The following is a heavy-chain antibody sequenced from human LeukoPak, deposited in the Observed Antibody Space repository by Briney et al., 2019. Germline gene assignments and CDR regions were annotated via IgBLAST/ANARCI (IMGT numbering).Heavy chain of an antibody. CDR1: SDSIFTSNW. J-gene: IGHJ5*02. V-gene: IGHV4-4*02. Sequence: SETLSLTCTVSSDSIFTSNWWSWVRQPPGKGLEWIGQIFHSGSTNYNPSLKSRVTISLDTSKNQFSLKLSSVTAADTAVYYCAKHLRRRFFSKTLGFDPWGQGTLVTVSP. CDR2: IFHSGST. CDR3: AKHLRRRFFSKTLGFDP. D-gene: IGHD3-3*01.